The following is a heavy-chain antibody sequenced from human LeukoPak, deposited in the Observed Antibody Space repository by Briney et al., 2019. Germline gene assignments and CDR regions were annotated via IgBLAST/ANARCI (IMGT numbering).Heavy chain of an antibody. CDR2: MNPNSGNT. CDR3: ARGLRDSSGREYFQH. CDR1: AYTFTSYD. D-gene: IGHD3-22*01. V-gene: IGHV1-8*02. J-gene: IGHJ1*01. Sequence: ASVKVSCKASAYTFTSYDINWVRQATGQGLEWMGWMNPNSGNTGYAQKFQGRVTMTRNTSISTAYMEMSSLRSEDTAVYYCARGLRDSSGREYFQHWGQGTLITVSS.